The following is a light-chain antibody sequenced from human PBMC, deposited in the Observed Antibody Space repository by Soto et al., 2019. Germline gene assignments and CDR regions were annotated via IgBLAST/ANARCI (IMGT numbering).Light chain of an antibody. CDR3: QQYNNWPPEWT. V-gene: IGKV3-15*01. CDR1: QSISSF. Sequence: EIVMTQSPATLSLSPGERATLSCRASQSISSFLAWYQQKPGQAPRLLIYGASTRATGIPARFSGSGSGTEFTLTISSLQSEDFAVYYCQQYNNWPPEWTFGQGTKVDIK. CDR2: GAS. J-gene: IGKJ1*01.